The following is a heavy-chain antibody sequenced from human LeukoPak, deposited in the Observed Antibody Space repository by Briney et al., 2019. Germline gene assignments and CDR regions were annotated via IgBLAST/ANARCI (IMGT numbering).Heavy chain of an antibody. V-gene: IGHV4-39*01. CDR2: IYYSGST. CDR3: ARILANFILAPYYFDY. CDR1: GGSISSSSYY. D-gene: IGHD1-26*01. Sequence: SETLSLTCTVSGGSISSSSYYWGWIRQPPGKGLEWIGSIYYSGSTYYNPSLKSRVTISVDTSKNQFSLKLSSVTAADTAVYYCARILANFILAPYYFDYWGQGTLVTVSS. J-gene: IGHJ4*02.